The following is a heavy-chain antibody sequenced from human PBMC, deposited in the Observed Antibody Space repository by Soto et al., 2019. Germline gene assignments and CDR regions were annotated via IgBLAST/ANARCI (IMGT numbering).Heavy chain of an antibody. D-gene: IGHD2-21*02. CDR3: ARTAAYCGGDCGGDY. CDR1: GFTFSSYS. Sequence: EVQLVESGGGLVQPGGSLRLSCAASGFTFSSYSMNWVRQAPGKGLEWVSSISSSSSYIYYADSVKGRFTISRDNAKNSLCLQMNSLRAEDTAVYYCARTAAYCGGDCGGDYWGQGTLVTVSS. V-gene: IGHV3-21*01. CDR2: ISSSSSYI. J-gene: IGHJ4*02.